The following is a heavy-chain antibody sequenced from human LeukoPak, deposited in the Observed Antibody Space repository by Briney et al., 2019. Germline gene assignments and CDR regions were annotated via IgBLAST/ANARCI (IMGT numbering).Heavy chain of an antibody. J-gene: IGHJ4*02. CDR1: GGSFSGYY. CDR2: INHSGST. V-gene: IGHV4-34*01. Sequence: SETLSLTCAVYGGSFSGYYWGWIRQPPGKGLEWIGEINHSGSTNYNPSLKSRVTISVDTSKNQFSLKLSSVTAADTAVYYCARGLRRVRSYNGGGVLDYWGQGTLVTVSS. CDR3: ARGLRRVRSYNGGGVLDY. D-gene: IGHD1-26*01.